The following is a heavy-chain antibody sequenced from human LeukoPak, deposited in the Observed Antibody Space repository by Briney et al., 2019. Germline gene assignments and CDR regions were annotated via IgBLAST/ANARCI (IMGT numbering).Heavy chain of an antibody. CDR3: ASDRLNGDYDRVCDY. D-gene: IGHD4-17*01. CDR2: ISYSGST. Sequence: SETLSLTCTVSGGCISIVGYYWSWIRQHPGKGVEWIGYISYSGSTYYNPSLKSRVTISMDTSKIQFSLKLNSVIDADPAVYYCASDRLNGDYDRVCDYWGQGTLVTVSS. CDR1: GGCISIVGYY. J-gene: IGHJ4*02. V-gene: IGHV4-31*03.